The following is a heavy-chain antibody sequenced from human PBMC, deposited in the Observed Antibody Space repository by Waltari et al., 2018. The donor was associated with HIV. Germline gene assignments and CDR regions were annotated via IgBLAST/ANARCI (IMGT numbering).Heavy chain of an antibody. V-gene: IGHV3-53*01. CDR3: ARDLGSSSWYNYYYGMDV. J-gene: IGHJ6*02. CDR1: GFTVSSNY. CDR2: IYSSGNT. D-gene: IGHD6-13*01. Sequence: EVQLVQSGGGLIQPGGSLRLSCAASGFTVSSNYMSWVRQAPGKGLGWVGSIYSSGNTYYSDSVEGRFTIARDKSKNTLYLQLNSLRAEDSAVYYCARDLGSSSWYNYYYGMDVWGQGTTVTVSS.